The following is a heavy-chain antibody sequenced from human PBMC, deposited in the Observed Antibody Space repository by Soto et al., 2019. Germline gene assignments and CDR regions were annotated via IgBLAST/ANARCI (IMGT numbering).Heavy chain of an antibody. Sequence: QMQLQASGPGLVKPSETLSLTCNVSGASVSHGYWSWIRQPPGKGLEWIGFMYFGGSFNYNPSLTRRATISVETAKNQFSRKLTSVTASDTAVYYCARSYDDSTGFAVDPWGQGTLVTVSS. CDR2: MYFGGSF. CDR3: ARSYDDSTGFAVDP. J-gene: IGHJ5*01. CDR1: GASVSHGY. D-gene: IGHD3-22*01. V-gene: IGHV4-59*02.